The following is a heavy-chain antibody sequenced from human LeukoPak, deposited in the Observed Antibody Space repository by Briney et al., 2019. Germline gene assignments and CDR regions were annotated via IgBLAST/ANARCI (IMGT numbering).Heavy chain of an antibody. Sequence: PGGSLLLCCAASGLTVSSNYMSWVRQAPGKGLEWVSVMYPGGSTYDADSVKGRFTISRDNSKNTVFLRMSSLRAEDTAIYFCAACPHGPDYSHHWGHETPVTISS. CDR2: MYPGGST. CDR1: GLTVSSNY. V-gene: IGHV3-53*01. CDR3: AACPHGPDYSHH. D-gene: IGHD2-2*01. J-gene: IGHJ4*01.